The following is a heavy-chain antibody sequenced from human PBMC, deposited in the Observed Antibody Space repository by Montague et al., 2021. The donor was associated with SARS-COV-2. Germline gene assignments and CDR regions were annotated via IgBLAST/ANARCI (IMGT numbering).Heavy chain of an antibody. CDR3: AKGTRMYETRGRRTAWFDP. Sequence: SETLSLTCAVSGASFSSYHWTWIRQSPGRGLEWIGDVIHSGKTYYNPSLQSRLTMSVDTYKKQFSLRLSSVTAADTAVYFCAKGTRMYETRGRRTAWFDPWGQGTLVTVSS. J-gene: IGHJ5*02. CDR2: VIHSGKT. D-gene: IGHD2-8*01. CDR1: GASFSSYH. V-gene: IGHV4-34*01.